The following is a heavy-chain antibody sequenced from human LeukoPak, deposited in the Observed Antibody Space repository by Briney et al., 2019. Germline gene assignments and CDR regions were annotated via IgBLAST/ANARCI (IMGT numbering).Heavy chain of an antibody. CDR2: SNPRDGST. CDR3: AREGSSLKFFDL. J-gene: IGHJ3*01. V-gene: IGHV1-46*01. D-gene: IGHD3-10*01. CDR1: GFSFTAYY. Sequence: GASVKISCKTSGFSFTAYYTHWVRQAPGQGLEWMALSNPRDGSTDYAQKFQGRVTMTRDTSTSTVYMELSSLRSEDTAVYYCAREGSSLKFFDLWGQGTLVTVSS.